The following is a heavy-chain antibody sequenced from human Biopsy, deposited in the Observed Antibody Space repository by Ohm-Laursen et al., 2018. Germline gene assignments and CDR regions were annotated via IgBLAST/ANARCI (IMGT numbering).Heavy chain of an antibody. CDR3: ARDRGYYSDRTVPRYFDL. V-gene: IGHV4-59*01. CDR2: IYYTGNT. J-gene: IGHJ2*01. D-gene: IGHD3-22*01. CDR1: GDSISTYY. Sequence: SDTLSLTCTVSGDSISTYYWSWIRQPPGKGLQWIGYIYYTGNTDYNPSLQSRVTISVDTSKNHFSLRLRSMTPADTAMYYRARDRGYYSDRTVPRYFDLWGRGTLVTVSS.